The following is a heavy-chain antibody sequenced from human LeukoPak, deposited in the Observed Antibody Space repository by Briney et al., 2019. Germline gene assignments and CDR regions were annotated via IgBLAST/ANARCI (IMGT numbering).Heavy chain of an antibody. D-gene: IGHD5-12*01. CDR2: ISWNSGSI. CDR3: AKISYSGYDDDAFDI. CDR1: GFTFDDYA. J-gene: IGHJ3*02. Sequence: GGSLRLSCAASGFTFDDYAIHWVRQAPGKGLEWVSGISWNSGSIGYADSVKGRFTISRDNAKNSLYLQMNSLRAEDTALYYCAKISYSGYDDDAFDIWRQGTMVTVSS. V-gene: IGHV3-9*01.